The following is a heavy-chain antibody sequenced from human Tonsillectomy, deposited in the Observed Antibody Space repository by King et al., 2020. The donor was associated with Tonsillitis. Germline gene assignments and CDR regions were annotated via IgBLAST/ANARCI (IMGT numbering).Heavy chain of an antibody. Sequence: VQLVESGGGVVQPGRSLRLSCAASGFTFSSYAMHWVRQAPGKGLEWVAVISYDGSNRYYADSVKGRFTISRDNSKNTLYLQMNSLRPEDTAVFYCARDLEVQNTISIFGTSYYYGMDVWGQGTTVTVSS. CDR3: ARDLEVQNTISIFGTSYYYGMDV. V-gene: IGHV3-30*04. J-gene: IGHJ6*02. CDR2: ISYDGSNR. CDR1: GFTFSSYA. D-gene: IGHD3-3*01.